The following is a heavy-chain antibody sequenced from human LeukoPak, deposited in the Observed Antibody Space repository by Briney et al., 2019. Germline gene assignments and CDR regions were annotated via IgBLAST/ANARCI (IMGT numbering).Heavy chain of an antibody. V-gene: IGHV4-4*07. CDR1: GGSISSYY. CDR3: AKSGSYYWYFDL. CDR2: IYTSGST. Sequence: SETLSLTCTVSGGSISSYYWSWIRQPAGKGLEWIGRIYTSGSTNYNPYLKSRVTMSVDTSKNQFSLKLSSVTAADTAVYYCAKSGSYYWYFDLWGRGTLVTVSS. D-gene: IGHD1-26*01. J-gene: IGHJ2*01.